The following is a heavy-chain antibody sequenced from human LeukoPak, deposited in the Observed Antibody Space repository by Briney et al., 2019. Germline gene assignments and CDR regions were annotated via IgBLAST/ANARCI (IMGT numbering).Heavy chain of an antibody. CDR3: ASVRNLVATSRPGDGDYFDY. CDR1: GGSISSSSYY. Sequence: SSETLSLTCTVSGGSISSSSYYWGWIRQPPGKGLEWIGSIYYSGSTNYSTNYNPSLKSRVTISIDTSKKQFSLKLSSVTAADTAVYYCASVRNLVATSRPGDGDYFDYWGQGTLVTVSS. D-gene: IGHD5-12*01. V-gene: IGHV4-39*07. J-gene: IGHJ4*02. CDR2: IYYSGSTNYST.